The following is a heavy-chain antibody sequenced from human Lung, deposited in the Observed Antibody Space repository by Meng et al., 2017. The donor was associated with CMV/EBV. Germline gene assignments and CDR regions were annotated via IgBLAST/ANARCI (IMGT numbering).Heavy chain of an antibody. V-gene: IGHV1-2*02. D-gene: IGHD3-10*01. Sequence: ASVKVSXKGSGYTFTGYNMHWVRQAPGQGLEWMGWINPDSGDTRYAETFQGRVTLTRDTSITTAYMELSRLKSDDTAVFFCARLFHTSLGTNYYYGMDVWGQGTXVTVSS. J-gene: IGHJ6*02. CDR3: ARLFHTSLGTNYYYGMDV. CDR1: GYTFTGYN. CDR2: INPDSGDT.